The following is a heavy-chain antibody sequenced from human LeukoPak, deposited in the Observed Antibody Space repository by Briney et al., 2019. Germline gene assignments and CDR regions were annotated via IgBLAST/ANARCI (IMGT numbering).Heavy chain of an antibody. Sequence: GGSLRLSCAASGFTFSSYAMHWVRQAPGKGLEWVAVMWYDGSNRYYADSVKGRFTISRDYSKNTLNLQMNSLRAEDTAVYYCARAVDTAMVPETSMDVWGQGTTVTVSS. V-gene: IGHV3-33*08. CDR3: ARAVDTAMVPETSMDV. CDR2: MWYDGSNR. CDR1: GFTFSSYA. D-gene: IGHD5-18*01. J-gene: IGHJ6*02.